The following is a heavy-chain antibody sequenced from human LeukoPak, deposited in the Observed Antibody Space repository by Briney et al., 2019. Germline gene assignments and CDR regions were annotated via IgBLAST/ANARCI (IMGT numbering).Heavy chain of an antibody. D-gene: IGHD3-10*01. Sequence: TGGSLRLSCAASGFTISTYGMSWVRQAPGRGLEWVSSISGGTTYDADSVKGRFTISRDNSKNTVSLQMNSLRAEDTAVYYCAKSVYHSGNYWGQGTLVTVSS. CDR2: ISGGTT. J-gene: IGHJ4*02. CDR1: GFTISTYG. CDR3: AKSVYHSGNY. V-gene: IGHV3-23*01.